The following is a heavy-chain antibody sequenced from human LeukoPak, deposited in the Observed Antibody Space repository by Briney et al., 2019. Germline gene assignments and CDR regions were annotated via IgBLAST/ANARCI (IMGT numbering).Heavy chain of an antibody. V-gene: IGHV3-53*01. Sequence: GGSLRLSCAASGFTVSSNYMSWVRQAPGKGLEWVSVIYSGGSTYYADSVKGRFTISRDNSKNTLYLQMNSLRAEDTAVYYCARGGSGWSYYYYYAMDVWGQGTTVTVSS. CDR2: IYSGGST. CDR3: ARGGSGWSYYYYYAMDV. CDR1: GFTVSSNY. J-gene: IGHJ6*02. D-gene: IGHD6-19*01.